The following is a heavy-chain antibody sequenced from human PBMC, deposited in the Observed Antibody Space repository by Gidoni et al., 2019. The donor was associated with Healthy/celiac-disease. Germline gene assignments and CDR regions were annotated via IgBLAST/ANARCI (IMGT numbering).Heavy chain of an antibody. D-gene: IGHD6-19*01. CDR1: GFPFSSYA. CDR3: ARDYSSGSTGYWYFDL. J-gene: IGHJ2*01. Sequence: QVQLVESGGGVVQPGRSLRLSCAASGFPFSSYAMHWVRQAPGKGLEWVAVISYDGSNKYYADSVKGRFTISRDNSKNTLYLQMNSLRAEDTAVYYCARDYSSGSTGYWYFDLWGRGTLVTVSS. CDR2: ISYDGSNK. V-gene: IGHV3-30-3*01.